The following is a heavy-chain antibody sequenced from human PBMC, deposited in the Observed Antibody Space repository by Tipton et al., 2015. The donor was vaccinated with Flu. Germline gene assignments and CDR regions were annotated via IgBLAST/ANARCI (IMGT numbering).Heavy chain of an antibody. CDR1: GFTFGDYT. J-gene: IGHJ6*02. CDR2: INWVSSAM. V-gene: IGHV3-9*01. Sequence: SLRLSCAASGFTFGDYTMHWVRQAPGKGLKWVSSINWVSSAMDYADSVRGRFTISRDNAKNSLYLQMSSLTADDTALYYCARDRPPSASMDYYYYSGMDVWGQGTAVTVSS. CDR3: ARDRPPSASMDYYYYSGMDV. D-gene: IGHD2-2*01.